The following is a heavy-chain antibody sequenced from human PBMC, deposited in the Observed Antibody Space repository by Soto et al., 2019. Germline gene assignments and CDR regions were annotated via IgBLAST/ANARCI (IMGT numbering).Heavy chain of an antibody. CDR3: ARVVQGYSDSRTLRWFDP. V-gene: IGHV4-31*03. Sequence: QVQLQESGPGLVKPSQTLSLTCTVSGGSFSSGGYYWSWIRQHPGRGLEWIGNIYYSGSTYYNPSLKSRVTISVDPSKNQFSLKLSSVTAADTAVYYCARVVQGYSDSRTLRWFDPWGQGTLVTVSS. CDR1: GGSFSSGGYY. J-gene: IGHJ5*02. CDR2: IYYSGST. D-gene: IGHD3-22*01.